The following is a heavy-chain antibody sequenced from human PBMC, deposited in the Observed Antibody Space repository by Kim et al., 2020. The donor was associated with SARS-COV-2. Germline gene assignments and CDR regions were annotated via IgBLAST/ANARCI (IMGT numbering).Heavy chain of an antibody. D-gene: IGHD3-3*01. Sequence: SETLSLTCAVYGGSFSGYHWGWIRQPPGKGLEWIGDVDHSGTVNLNPSLKSRVTISIDTSKNQFSLKLTSLIAADTGFYYCARGRAGVVPAPVLGLGPYYEYFILDGWGHGRRVTVSS. CDR3: ARGRAGVVPAPVLGLGPYYEYFILDG. V-gene: IGHV4-34*01. CDR2: VDHSGTV. J-gene: IGHJ6*02. CDR1: GGSFSGYH.